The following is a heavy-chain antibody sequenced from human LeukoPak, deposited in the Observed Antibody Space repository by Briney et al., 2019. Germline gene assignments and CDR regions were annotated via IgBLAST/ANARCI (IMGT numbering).Heavy chain of an antibody. CDR1: GGSFSGYY. Sequence: SETLSLTCAVYGGSFSGYYWSWIRQPAGKGLEWIGRIYTSGSTNYNPSLKSRVTMSVDTSKNQFSLKLSSVTAADTAVYYCARGGSKSSGWYKGRYAFDIWGQGTMVTVSS. CDR2: IYTSGST. V-gene: IGHV4-59*10. D-gene: IGHD6-19*01. CDR3: ARGGSKSSGWYKGRYAFDI. J-gene: IGHJ3*02.